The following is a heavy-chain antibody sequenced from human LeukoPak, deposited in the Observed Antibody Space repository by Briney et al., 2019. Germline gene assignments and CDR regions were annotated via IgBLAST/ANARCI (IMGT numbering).Heavy chain of an antibody. CDR3: ARGLDSSVVYFDY. V-gene: IGHV3-66*02. J-gene: IGHJ4*02. Sequence: GGSLRLSCVLSGLTVSSNYMSWVRQAPGKGLEWPSVLYSGGNTYYADSVKGRFTISRDNSENTLYLQMNSLRPEDTAVYYCARGLDSSVVYFDYWGQGTLVTVSS. CDR1: GLTVSSNY. CDR2: LYSGGNT. D-gene: IGHD3/OR15-3a*01.